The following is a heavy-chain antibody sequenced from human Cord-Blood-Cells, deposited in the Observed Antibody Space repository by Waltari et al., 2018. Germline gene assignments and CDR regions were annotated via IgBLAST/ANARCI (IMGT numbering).Heavy chain of an antibody. V-gene: IGHV4-39*01. Sequence: IWSIYYSGSTYYNPSLKSRVTISVDTSKNQFSLKLSSVTAADTAVYYCARQTVTGQLVFDYWGQGTLVTVSS. CDR3: ARQTVTGQLVFDY. CDR2: IYYSGST. J-gene: IGHJ4*02. D-gene: IGHD6-6*01.